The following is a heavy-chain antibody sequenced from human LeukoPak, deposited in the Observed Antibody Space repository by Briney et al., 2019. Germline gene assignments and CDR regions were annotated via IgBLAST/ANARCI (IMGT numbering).Heavy chain of an antibody. CDR3: ARDRPLYSGYTYYYYYMDV. CDR2: ISGSGGSK. CDR1: GFTFSSYA. D-gene: IGHD5-12*01. J-gene: IGHJ6*03. V-gene: IGHV3-23*01. Sequence: GGSLRLSCAASGFTFSSYAMSWVRQAPGKGLEWVSAISGSGGSKYYADSVKGRFTISRDNSKNSLYLQMNSLRAEDTAVYYCARDRPLYSGYTYYYYYMDVWGKGTTVTVSS.